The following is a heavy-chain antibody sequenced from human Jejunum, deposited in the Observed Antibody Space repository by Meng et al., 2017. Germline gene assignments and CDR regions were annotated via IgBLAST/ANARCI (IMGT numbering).Heavy chain of an antibody. CDR1: GGSLKDFY. CDR2: ISHSGST. Sequence: QGQPQQWGAGLFKPSETLPPTCAVSGGSLKDFYWNWIRQPPGKGLEWIGEISHSGSTNYNPSLKSRVTISVDRSQNQLSLKLTSVSGTDTAVYFCARALGAYGDSGFAYWGQGALVTVSS. CDR3: ARALGAYGDSGFAY. V-gene: IGHV4-34*01. J-gene: IGHJ4*02. D-gene: IGHD4-17*01.